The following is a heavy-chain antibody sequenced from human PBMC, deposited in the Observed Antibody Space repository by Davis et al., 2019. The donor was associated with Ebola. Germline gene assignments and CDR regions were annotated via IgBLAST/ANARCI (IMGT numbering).Heavy chain of an antibody. CDR2: INYSGST. J-gene: IGHJ4*02. CDR3: ARIRQQFAYFDY. Sequence: MPSETLSLTCTVSGGSISSHYWSWVRQPPGKGLEWIADINYSGSTYYNPSLKSRVSISVDTSKTQFSLKLNSVTAADTAVYYCARIRQQFAYFDYWGQGTLVTVSS. D-gene: IGHD6-6*01. CDR1: GGSISSHY. V-gene: IGHV4-59*11.